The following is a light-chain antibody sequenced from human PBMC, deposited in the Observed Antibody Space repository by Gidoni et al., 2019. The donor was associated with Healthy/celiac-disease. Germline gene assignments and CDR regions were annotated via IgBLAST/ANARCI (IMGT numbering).Light chain of an antibody. V-gene: IGKV3-20*01. CDR2: GAS. Sequence: EIVLTKSPGTLYLSPGARATLSCRASHSVISSYLSWYQQKPGQAPRLLIYGASSRATGIPDRFSGSGSGTDFTLTISRLEPEDFAVYYCQQYGSSPLTFGQGTKLEIK. CDR1: HSVISSY. CDR3: QQYGSSPLT. J-gene: IGKJ2*01.